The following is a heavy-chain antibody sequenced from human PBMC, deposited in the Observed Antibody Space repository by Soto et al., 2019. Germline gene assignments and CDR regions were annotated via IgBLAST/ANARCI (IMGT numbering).Heavy chain of an antibody. CDR2: IFHSGGT. Sequence: QVQLQESGPGLVKPSETLSLTCTVSIDSIAGENWWSWVRQPPGMGLEWFGEIFHSGGTNYNPSRKGRVTLEVDKSKNQLSLNLLSATAAETAVYYCARVFSSGSGWMYYFDFWGQGTLVSVSS. D-gene: IGHD6-25*01. CDR1: IDSIAGENW. J-gene: IGHJ4*02. CDR3: ARVFSSGSGWMYYFDF. V-gene: IGHV4-4*02.